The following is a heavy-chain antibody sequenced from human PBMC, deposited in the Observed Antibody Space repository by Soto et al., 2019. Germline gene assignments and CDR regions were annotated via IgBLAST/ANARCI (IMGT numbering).Heavy chain of an antibody. V-gene: IGHV4-59*02. CDR2: MHYTGFS. CDR1: GDSVTSHY. J-gene: IGHJ4*02. Sequence: PSETLSLTCSFSGDSVTSHYFTWIRQSPEEGLEWIGYMHYTGFSHYNPSLKSRITISPDTSKNQFSLQLNAVTPGDTAVYYCARDPPTMLHDFDCWGQGTLVTVSS. CDR3: ARDPPTMLHDFDC. D-gene: IGHD2-15*01.